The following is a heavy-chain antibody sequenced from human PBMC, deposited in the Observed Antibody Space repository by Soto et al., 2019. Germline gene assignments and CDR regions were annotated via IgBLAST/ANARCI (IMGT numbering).Heavy chain of an antibody. Sequence: GGSLRLSCSASGFTFSSYAMHWVRQAPGKGLEYVSAISSNGGSTYYADSVKGRFTISGDNSKNTLYLQMSSLRAEDTAVYYCVKDQGIAAADTPWDYYYYGMDVWGQGTTVTVSS. D-gene: IGHD6-13*01. J-gene: IGHJ6*02. CDR2: ISSNGGST. V-gene: IGHV3-64D*06. CDR1: GFTFSSYA. CDR3: VKDQGIAAADTPWDYYYYGMDV.